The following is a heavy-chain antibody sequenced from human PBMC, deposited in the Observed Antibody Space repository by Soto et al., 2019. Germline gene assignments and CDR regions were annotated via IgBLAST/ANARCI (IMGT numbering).Heavy chain of an antibody. CDR3: ASYGFGRDDCSLSEAFDI. J-gene: IGHJ3*02. Sequence: GGSLRLSCAASGFAVSDKYMNWVRQAPGKGLEWVSVIYTSGTTYYADSAKGRFTISRDNFKNTLYLHMNSLRAEDTAMYYCASYGFGRDDCSLSEAFDIWGQGTMVTVSS. CDR2: IYTSGTT. CDR1: GFAVSDKY. D-gene: IGHD3-10*01. V-gene: IGHV3-53*01.